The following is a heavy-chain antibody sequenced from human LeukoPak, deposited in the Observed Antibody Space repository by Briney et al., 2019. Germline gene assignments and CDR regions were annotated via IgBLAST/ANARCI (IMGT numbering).Heavy chain of an antibody. CDR3: AREGYSSSSDY. CDR2: IIPIFGTA. J-gene: IGHJ4*02. D-gene: IGHD6-6*01. Sequence: SVKVSCKASGYTFTSYDINWVRQATGQGLEWMGGIIPIFGTANYAQKFQGRVTITTDESTSTAYMELSSLRSEDTAVYYCAREGYSSSSDYWGQGTLVTVSS. V-gene: IGHV1-69*05. CDR1: GYTFTSYD.